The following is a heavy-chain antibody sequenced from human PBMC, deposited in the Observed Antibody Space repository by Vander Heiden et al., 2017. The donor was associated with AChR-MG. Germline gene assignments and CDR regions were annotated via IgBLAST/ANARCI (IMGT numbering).Heavy chain of an antibody. CDR1: GGPFSSYA. V-gene: IGHV1-69*06. CDR2: IIPIFGTA. J-gene: IGHJ6*02. CDR3: ARAVLRFLDYYGMDV. Sequence: QVQLVQSGAEVKKPGSSVTVSCKASGGPFSSYAISWVRQAPGQGLEWMGGIIPIFGTANYAQKFQGRVTITADKSTSTAYMELSSLRSEDTAVYYCARAVLRFLDYYGMDVWGQGTTVTVSS. D-gene: IGHD3-3*01.